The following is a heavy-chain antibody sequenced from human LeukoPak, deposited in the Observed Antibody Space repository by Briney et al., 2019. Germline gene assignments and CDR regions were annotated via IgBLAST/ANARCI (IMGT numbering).Heavy chain of an antibody. J-gene: IGHJ6*03. CDR2: INHSGST. D-gene: IGHD3-9*01. CDR3: ARGHILTGYYYCYYMDV. Sequence: SETLSLTCAVYGGSFSGYYWSWIRQPPGKGLEWIGEINHSGSTNYNPSLKSRVTISVDTSKNQFSLKLSSVTAADTAVYYCARGHILTGYYYCYYMDVWGKGTTVTVSS. V-gene: IGHV4-34*01. CDR1: GGSFSGYY.